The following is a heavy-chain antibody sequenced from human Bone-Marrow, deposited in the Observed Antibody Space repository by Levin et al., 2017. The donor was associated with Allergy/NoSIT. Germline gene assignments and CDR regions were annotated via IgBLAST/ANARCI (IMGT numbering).Heavy chain of an antibody. Sequence: SQTLSLTCTVSGGSISSSSYYWAWIRQPPGKGLEWIGSIYYSGNTYYNPSLKSRVTISGDTSKNQFSLKLSSVTAADTAVYYCARQFWAAAGIDPFDYWGQGTLVTVSS. CDR3: ARQFWAAAGIDPFDY. V-gene: IGHV4-39*01. D-gene: IGHD6-13*01. J-gene: IGHJ4*02. CDR1: GGSISSSSYY. CDR2: IYYSGNT.